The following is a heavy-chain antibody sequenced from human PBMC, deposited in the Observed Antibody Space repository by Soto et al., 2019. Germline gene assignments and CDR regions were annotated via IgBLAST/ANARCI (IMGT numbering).Heavy chain of an antibody. J-gene: IGHJ4*02. Sequence: SETLSLTCTVSGGSISSSSYYWGWIRQPPGKGLEWIGYIYYSGSTYYNPSLKSRVTISVDTSKNQFSLKLSSVTATDTAVYYCARDSSEDYGDYAFAFEYWGQGTLVTVSS. D-gene: IGHD4-17*01. CDR1: GGSISSSSYY. CDR3: ARDSSEDYGDYAFAFEY. V-gene: IGHV4-39*07. CDR2: IYYSGST.